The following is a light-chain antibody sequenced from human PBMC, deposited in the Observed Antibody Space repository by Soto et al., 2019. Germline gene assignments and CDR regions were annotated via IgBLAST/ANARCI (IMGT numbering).Light chain of an antibody. CDR1: HDISTY. Sequence: IPMTQSPSLLSASVGGRVTLTFRASHDISTYLAWYQQKPGKAPKLMIYEASTLQSGVPSRFSGSGSGTEFTLTISGLLPEDFATYHCQQLNTLPFTFGQGTRLEIK. J-gene: IGKJ5*01. V-gene: IGKV1-9*01. CDR2: EAS. CDR3: QQLNTLPFT.